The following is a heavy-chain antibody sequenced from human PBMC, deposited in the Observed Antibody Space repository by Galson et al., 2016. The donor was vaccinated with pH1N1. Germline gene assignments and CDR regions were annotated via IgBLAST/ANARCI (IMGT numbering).Heavy chain of an antibody. D-gene: IGHD3/OR15-3a*01. CDR3: ARDVGGEVDFAFDI. Sequence: SLRLSCAASGFTLSDYYMSWIRRAPGKGLEWVSYLSSSGSTIYYADSVKGRFTISRDNAKNSLYLQMNRLRAEDTAVYFCARDVGGEVDFAFDIWGQGTMVTVSS. CDR2: LSSSGSTI. V-gene: IGHV3-11*04. J-gene: IGHJ3*02. CDR1: GFTLSDYY.